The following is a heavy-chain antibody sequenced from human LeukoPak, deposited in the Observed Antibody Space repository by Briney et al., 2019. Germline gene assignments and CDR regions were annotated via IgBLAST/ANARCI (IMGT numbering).Heavy chain of an antibody. J-gene: IGHJ6*02. CDR2: ISAYNGNT. CDR3: ARGPYCSSTSCYDYYYGMDV. V-gene: IGHV1-18*01. CDR1: GYTFTSYG. D-gene: IGHD2-2*01. Sequence: ASVKVSCKASGYTFTSYGISWVRQAPGQGLEWMGWISAYNGNTNYAQKLQGRVTMTTDTSTSTAYMELRSLRSDDTAVYYCARGPYCSSTSCYDYYYGMDVWGQGTTVTVSS.